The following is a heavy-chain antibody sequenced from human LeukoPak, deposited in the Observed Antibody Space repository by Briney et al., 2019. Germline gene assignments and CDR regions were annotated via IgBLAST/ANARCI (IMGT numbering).Heavy chain of an antibody. CDR2: IYYSGST. J-gene: IGHJ4*02. CDR3: ARHKLGPLDY. CDR1: GGSISSSSYY. Sequence: KPSETLSLTCTVSGGSISSSSYYWGWIRQPPGKGLEWIGSIYYSGSTYYNPSLKSRVTISVDKSKNQFSLKLSSVTAADTAVYYCARHKLGPLDYWGQGTLVTVSS. D-gene: IGHD6-6*01. V-gene: IGHV4-39*07.